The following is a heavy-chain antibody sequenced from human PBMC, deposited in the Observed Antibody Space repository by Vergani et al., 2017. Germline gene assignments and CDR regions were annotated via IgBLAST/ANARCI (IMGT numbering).Heavy chain of an antibody. J-gene: IGHJ6*03. CDR2: IWYDGSNK. V-gene: IGHV3-33*01. CDR1: GFTFSSYG. CDR3: AREGYYYYYMDV. Sequence: QVQLVESGGGVVQPGRSLRLSCAASGFTFSSYGMHWVRQAPGKGLEWVAVIWYDGSNKYYADSVKGRFTISRDNSKNTLYLQMNSLRAEDTAVYYCAREGYYYYYMDVWGKGTTVIVSS.